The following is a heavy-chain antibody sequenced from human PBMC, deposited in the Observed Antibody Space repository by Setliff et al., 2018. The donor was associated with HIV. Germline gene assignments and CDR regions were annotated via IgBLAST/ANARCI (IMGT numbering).Heavy chain of an antibody. Sequence: ASVKVSCKASGGTFSTYGISWVRQAPGQGLEWMGRISAYNGNTDHAQRLQGRVTMTTDTSTRTAYMELRSLRSDDTAVYYCARAAVAGPWRKLDYWGQGTLVTVSS. CDR3: ARAAVAGPWRKLDY. D-gene: IGHD6-19*01. CDR2: ISAYNGNT. J-gene: IGHJ4*02. CDR1: GGTFSTYG. V-gene: IGHV1-18*01.